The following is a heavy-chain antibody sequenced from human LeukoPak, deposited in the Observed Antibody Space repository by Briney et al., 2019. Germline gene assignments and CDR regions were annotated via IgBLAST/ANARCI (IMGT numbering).Heavy chain of an antibody. Sequence: PSETLSLTCTVSGGSVSTNHYYWGWIRQPPGKGLDWIGSIYHSGSVYYIPSLRSRVTISVDTSKNQFSLKLSSVTAADTAVYYCARTYSGRSYYFDCWGQGTLVTVSS. J-gene: IGHJ4*02. CDR3: ARTYSGRSYYFDC. CDR1: GGSVSTNHYY. D-gene: IGHD1-26*01. V-gene: IGHV4-39*07. CDR2: IYHSGSV.